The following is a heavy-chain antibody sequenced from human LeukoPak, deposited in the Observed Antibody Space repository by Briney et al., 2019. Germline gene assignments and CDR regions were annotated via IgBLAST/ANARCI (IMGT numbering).Heavy chain of an antibody. CDR1: GGSISSGGYY. J-gene: IGHJ3*02. D-gene: IGHD4-23*01. V-gene: IGHV4-31*03. CDR2: IYYSGST. CDR3: ARDTRPSFGHGNPPPQDVFDI. Sequence: SQTLSLTCTVSGGSISSGGYYWSWIRQHPGKGLEWIGYIYYSGSTYYNPSLKSRVTISVDTSKNQFSLKLSSVTAADTAVYYCARDTRPSFGHGNPPPQDVFDIWGQGAMVTVSS.